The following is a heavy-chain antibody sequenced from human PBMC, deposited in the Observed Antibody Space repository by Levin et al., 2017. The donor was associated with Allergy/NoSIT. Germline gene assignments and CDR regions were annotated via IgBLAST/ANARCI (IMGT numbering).Heavy chain of an antibody. D-gene: IGHD6-13*01. J-gene: IGHJ4*02. CDR1: EFTFSNYA. V-gene: IGHV3-23*01. Sequence: GGSLRLSCVASEFTFSNYAMTWVREAPGKGLEWVSIICGSDDSTYYADSVKGRFTISRDNSKNTLYLEMNSLGDEDTAVYYCAKLKTSSCYGAIEFWGQGTLVIVSS. CDR3: AKLKTSSCYGAIEF. CDR2: ICGSDDST.